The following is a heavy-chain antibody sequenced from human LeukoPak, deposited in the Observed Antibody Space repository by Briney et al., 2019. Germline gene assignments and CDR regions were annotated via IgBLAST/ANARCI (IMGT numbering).Heavy chain of an antibody. CDR3: AKDIELGGGLLGAFDY. D-gene: IGHD2/OR15-2a*01. Sequence: PGRSLRLSCAASGFTFGDYAMHWVRQAPGKGLEWVSRIGWNSGSIAYADSVKGRFTISRDNAKNSLYLQKNSLRPEDTALYYCAKDIELGGGLLGAFDYWGQGTLVTVSS. CDR2: IGWNSGSI. CDR1: GFTFGDYA. V-gene: IGHV3-9*01. J-gene: IGHJ4*02.